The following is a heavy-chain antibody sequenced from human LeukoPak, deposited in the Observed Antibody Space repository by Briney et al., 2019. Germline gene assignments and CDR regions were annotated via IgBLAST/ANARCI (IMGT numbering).Heavy chain of an antibody. CDR2: IYPGDSDT. D-gene: IGHD1-26*01. V-gene: IGHV5-51*01. J-gene: IGHJ4*02. CDR1: GYSFTSYW. Sequence: GESLKISCKGSGYSFTSYWIAWVRQMPGKGLEWMGVIYPGDSDTRYSPSFQGQVSFSADKSISTAYLHWSTLKASGTAMYDCARLVYSGSYYGGDYWGQGTLVTVSS. CDR3: ARLVYSGSYYGGDY.